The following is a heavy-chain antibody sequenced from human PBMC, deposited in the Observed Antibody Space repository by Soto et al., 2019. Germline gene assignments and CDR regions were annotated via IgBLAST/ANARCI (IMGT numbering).Heavy chain of an antibody. D-gene: IGHD2-2*01. Sequence: VQLVQSGPEVKKPGASVKVSCKASGYTFTTFGISWVRQAPGQGLEWMGWISTYNGNTNYAQKVQGRLTMTTDTSTSTAYMELRSLTSDDTAAYYCARAFCSSSSCDNWFDPWGQGTLVTVSS. CDR2: ISTYNGNT. J-gene: IGHJ5*02. CDR1: GYTFTTFG. CDR3: ARAFCSSSSCDNWFDP. V-gene: IGHV1-18*01.